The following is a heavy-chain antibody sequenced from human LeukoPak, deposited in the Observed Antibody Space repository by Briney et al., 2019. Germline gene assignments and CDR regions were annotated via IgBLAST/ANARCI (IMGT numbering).Heavy chain of an antibody. CDR1: GGSISAGGYY. J-gene: IGHJ4*02. CDR3: ARTPLDCSGGNCYFDY. V-gene: IGHV4-31*03. Sequence: SQTLSLTCTVSGGSISAGGYYWSWIRQHPGKGLEWIGYIYYTGSAYYNPSLETRLTLSVDTCKNQFSLKLTSVTAADTAVYYCARTPLDCSGGNCYFDYWGQGTLVTVSS. D-gene: IGHD2-15*01. CDR2: IYYTGSA.